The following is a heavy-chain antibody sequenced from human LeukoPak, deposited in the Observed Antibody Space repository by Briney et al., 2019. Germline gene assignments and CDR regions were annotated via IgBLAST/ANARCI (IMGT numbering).Heavy chain of an antibody. CDR2: IYHSGST. D-gene: IGHD3-22*01. Sequence: SETLSLTCAVSGYSISSGYYWGWIRQPPGKGLEWIGSIYHSGSTYYNPSLKSRVTISVDTSKNQFSLKLSSVTAADPAVHYCAGHNYYDSSGYYKGEGYFDYWGQGTLVTVSS. CDR3: AGHNYYDSSGYYKGEGYFDY. V-gene: IGHV4-38-2*01. CDR1: GYSISSGYY. J-gene: IGHJ4*02.